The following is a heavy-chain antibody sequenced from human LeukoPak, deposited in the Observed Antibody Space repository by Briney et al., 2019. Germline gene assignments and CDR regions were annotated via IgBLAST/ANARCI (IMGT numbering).Heavy chain of an antibody. J-gene: IGHJ4*02. CDR2: IYTSGST. CDR1: GGSISRGSYY. V-gene: IGHV4-61*02. CDR3: ARSTWLLDK. D-gene: IGHD3-22*01. Sequence: SQTLSLTCTVSGGSISRGSYYWSWIRQPAGKGLEWIGCIYTSGSTNYNPSLKSRVTISVDTSKNQFSLKLSSVTAADTAVYYCARSTWLLDKWGQGTLVTVSS.